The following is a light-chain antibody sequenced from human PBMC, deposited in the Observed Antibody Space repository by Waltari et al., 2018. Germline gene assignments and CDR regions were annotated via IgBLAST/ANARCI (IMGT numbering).Light chain of an antibody. CDR3: MQSTHWPPWT. CDR1: LLHSDGNIY. J-gene: IGKJ1*01. Sequence: LLHSDGNIYVHWFEQRPGPSASRRMYKVSNRDSEVPDKFSGSESDTDSTQKSSKVDAEDVEVYCCMQSTHWPPWTFGQGTWVEIQ. V-gene: IGKV2-30*02. CDR2: KVS.